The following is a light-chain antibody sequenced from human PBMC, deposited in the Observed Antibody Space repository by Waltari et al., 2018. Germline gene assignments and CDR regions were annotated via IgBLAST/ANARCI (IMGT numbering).Light chain of an antibody. CDR1: QSISKH. V-gene: IGKV3-20*01. Sequence: VLTQSPGTLSLSPGETATPSCRASQSISKHLVWYQQRPGHAPRLLIYAASNRATGVPDRFSGSGYGTDFTLTISRLEPEDFAVYYCQNHERLPAAFGQGTKMEIK. CDR3: QNHERLPAA. CDR2: AAS. J-gene: IGKJ1*01.